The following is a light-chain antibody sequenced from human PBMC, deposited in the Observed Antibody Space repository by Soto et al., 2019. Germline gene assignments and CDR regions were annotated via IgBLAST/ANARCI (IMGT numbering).Light chain of an antibody. Sequence: DIQMIQSPSSLSASVGDRVTITCQASQEISNYLNWYQQKPGKAPKLLIYDASNLERGVPSRFSGRGSGTDFPFTISRLQPEDFATYYCQQYDHLPRTFGRGTKVEIK. V-gene: IGKV1-33*01. CDR1: QEISNY. CDR3: QQYDHLPRT. J-gene: IGKJ1*01. CDR2: DAS.